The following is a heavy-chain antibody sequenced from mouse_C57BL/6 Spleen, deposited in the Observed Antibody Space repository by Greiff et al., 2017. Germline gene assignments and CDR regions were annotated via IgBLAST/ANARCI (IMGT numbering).Heavy chain of an antibody. CDR2: IDPSDSET. D-gene: IGHD2-4*01. V-gene: IGHV1-52*01. J-gene: IGHJ1*03. CDR1: GYTFTSYW. Sequence: VQLQQPGAELVRPGSSVKLSCKASGYTFTSYWMHWVKQRPIQGLEWIGNIDPSDSETHYNQKFKDKATLTVDKSSSTAYMQLSSLTSEDSAVYYCARGAYDYDGYFDVWGTGTTVTVSS. CDR3: ARGAYDYDGYFDV.